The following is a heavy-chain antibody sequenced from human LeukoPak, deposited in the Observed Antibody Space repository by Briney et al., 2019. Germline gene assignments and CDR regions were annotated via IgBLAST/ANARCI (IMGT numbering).Heavy chain of an antibody. CDR1: GFTFRSYA. CDR2: ISSNGVST. Sequence: GGSLRLSCSASGFTFRSYAMHWVRQAPGQGLEYVSGISSNGVSTYHADSVKGRFTISRDNSKNTLYLQMSSLRAEDTAVYYCVKEGDYDQFDYWGQGTLVTVSS. V-gene: IGHV3-64D*06. CDR3: VKEGDYDQFDY. D-gene: IGHD3-22*01. J-gene: IGHJ4*02.